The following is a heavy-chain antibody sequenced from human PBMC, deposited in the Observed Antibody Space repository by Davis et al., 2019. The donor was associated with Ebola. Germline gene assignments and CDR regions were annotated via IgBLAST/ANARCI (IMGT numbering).Heavy chain of an antibody. CDR2: ISGSGGST. CDR1: GFTFSSYA. Sequence: GESLKISCAASGFTFSSYAMTWVRQPPGKGLEWVSGISGSGGSTYYADSVKGRFTISRDNSNNTLSLQMNSLRAEDTAVYYCARDLPFYESRGYYYFDWGLGTLVTVSS. CDR3: ARDLPFYESRGYYYFD. D-gene: IGHD3-22*01. V-gene: IGHV3-23*01. J-gene: IGHJ4*02.